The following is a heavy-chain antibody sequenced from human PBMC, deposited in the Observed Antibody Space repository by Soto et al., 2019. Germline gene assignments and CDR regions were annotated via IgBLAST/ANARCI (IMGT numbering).Heavy chain of an antibody. CDR2: IYWDDDK. D-gene: IGHD3-10*01. CDR1: GFSLTTSGEA. CDR3: AHIPGSGQLIYSYYCYMAV. J-gene: IGHJ6*03. Sequence: QITLKESGPTLVKPTQPLTLTCTFSGFSLTTSGEAVGWIRQPPGKALEWLALIYWDDDKRSSPTLKSRLTITKDTSKNQVVLTMTNTDPVDTATFCSAHIPGSGQLIYSYYCYMAVWGKGTTVTVSS. V-gene: IGHV2-5*02.